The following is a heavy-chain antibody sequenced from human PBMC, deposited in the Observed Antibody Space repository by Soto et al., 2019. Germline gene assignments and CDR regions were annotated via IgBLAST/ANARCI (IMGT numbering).Heavy chain of an antibody. J-gene: IGHJ3*02. CDR3: ARAPPPPPPPAFDT. CDR2: IHSSGKT. V-gene: IGHV4-59*11. CDR1: GGSISSHF. Sequence: QVQLQESGPGLVKPSETLSLTCTVSGGSISSHFWTWIRQPPGMGLEWIGNIHSSGKTDYSPPLKSRVTISLDTSKTQFSLKLSSMTAADPAMYSSARAPPPPPPPAFDTWGQGKMVTVSS.